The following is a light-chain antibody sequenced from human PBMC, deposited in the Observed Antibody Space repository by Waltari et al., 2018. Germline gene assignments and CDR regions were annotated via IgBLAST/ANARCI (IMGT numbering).Light chain of an antibody. CDR1: QSVGSSS. CDR3: QQHGTLPAT. J-gene: IGKJ1*01. Sequence: EIVLTQSPGTASLSPGERVTLSCRASQSVGSSSLAWYQQKPGQAPSLVIYRASRRATGIPDRFSGSGCGTDFSLTISRLEPEDFAVYYCQQHGTLPATFGQGTKVEIK. V-gene: IGKV3-20*01. CDR2: RAS.